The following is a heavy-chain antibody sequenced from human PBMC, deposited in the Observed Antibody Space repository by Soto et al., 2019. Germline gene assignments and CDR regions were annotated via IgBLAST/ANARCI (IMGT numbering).Heavy chain of an antibody. J-gene: IGHJ3*02. V-gene: IGHV1-69*05. CDR3: ASLFTTIFGVVIGFDI. D-gene: IGHD3-3*01. CDR2: IIPIFGTA. Sequence: SVKVSCKASGGTFSSYAISWVRQAPGQGLEWMGGIIPIFGTANYAQKFQGRVTITRDTSASTAYMELSSLRSEDTAVYYCASLFTTIFGVVIGFDIWGQGTMVTVSS. CDR1: GGTFSSYA.